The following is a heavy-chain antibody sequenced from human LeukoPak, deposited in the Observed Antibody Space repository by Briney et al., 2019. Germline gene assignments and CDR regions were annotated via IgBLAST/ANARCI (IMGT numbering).Heavy chain of an antibody. CDR1: GFTFDDYA. J-gene: IGHJ4*02. CDR3: AKRLSGYIQPEGY. V-gene: IGHV3-9*01. Sequence: GGSLRLSCAASGFTFDDYAMHWVRQAPGKGLEWVSGISWNSGSIGYADSVKGRFTISRDNAKNSLYLQMNSLRAEDTAVYYCAKRLSGYIQPEGYWGQGTLVTVSS. CDR2: ISWNSGSI. D-gene: IGHD5-18*01.